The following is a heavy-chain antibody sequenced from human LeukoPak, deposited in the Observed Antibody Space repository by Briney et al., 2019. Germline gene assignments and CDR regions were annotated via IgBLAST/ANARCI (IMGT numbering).Heavy chain of an antibody. V-gene: IGHV4-31*03. CDR2: IYYSGST. D-gene: IGHD1-14*01. Sequence: PSQTLSLTCTVSGGSISSGGYYWSWIRQHPGKGLEWIGYIYYSGSTYYNPSLKSRVTISVDTSKNQLSLKLSSVTAADTAVYYCARVTTRGTRTRGYYFDYWGQGTLVTVSS. CDR1: GGSISSGGYY. CDR3: ARVTTRGTRTRGYYFDY. J-gene: IGHJ4*02.